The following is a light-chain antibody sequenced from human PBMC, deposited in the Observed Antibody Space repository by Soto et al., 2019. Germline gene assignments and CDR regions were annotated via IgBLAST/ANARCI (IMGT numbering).Light chain of an antibody. V-gene: IGLV1-44*01. CDR1: SSNIGSNT. CDR3: QSYDTGLTGHVL. CDR2: SNN. J-gene: IGLJ2*01. Sequence: QSVLTQPPSASGTPGQSVTVSCSGSSSNIGSNTVTWYQQLPGTPPILLLYSNNLRSSGVPDRFSGSRSGTSASLAITGLQIDDEADYYCQSYDTGLTGHVLFGGGTKVTVL.